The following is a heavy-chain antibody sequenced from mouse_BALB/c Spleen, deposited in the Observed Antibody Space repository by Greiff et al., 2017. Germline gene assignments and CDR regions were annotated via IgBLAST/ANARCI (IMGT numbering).Heavy chain of an antibody. J-gene: IGHJ3*01. CDR2: ISNGGGST. CDR1: GFTFSSYT. V-gene: IGHV5-12-2*01. Sequence: VKLVESGGGLVQPGGSLKLSCAASGFTFSSYTMSWVRQTPEKRLEWVAYISNGGGSTYYPDTVKGRFTISRDNAKNTLYLQMSSLKSEDTAMYYCARQGGFAYWGQGTLVTVSA. CDR3: ARQGGFAY.